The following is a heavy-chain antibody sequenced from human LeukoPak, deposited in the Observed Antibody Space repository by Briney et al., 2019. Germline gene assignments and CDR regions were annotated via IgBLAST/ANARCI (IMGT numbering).Heavy chain of an antibody. CDR3: ARHDNFVIGSAVIAYPMDV. V-gene: IGHV4-59*08. CDR1: GASVSSYY. J-gene: IGHJ6*02. Sequence: PSETLSLTCTVSGASVSSYYWSWIRQPPGKGLEWIAYIHYSRDTNYNPSLKSRLTVSIDTSQNQLSLKLTSVTAADTAVYYCARHDNFVIGSAVIAYPMDVWGLGTTVTVSS. D-gene: IGHD2-2*01. CDR2: IHYSRDT.